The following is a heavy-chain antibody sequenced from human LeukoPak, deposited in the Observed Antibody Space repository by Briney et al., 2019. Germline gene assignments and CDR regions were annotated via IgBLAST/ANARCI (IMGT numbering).Heavy chain of an antibody. V-gene: IGHV3-66*01. Sequence: PGGSLRLSCAASGFTVSSNYMSWVRRAPGKGLEWVSVIYSGGSTYYADSVKGRFTISRDNSKNTLYLQMNSLRAEDTAVYYCARVERGQWLTPDYWGQGTLVTVSS. CDR1: GFTVSSNY. J-gene: IGHJ4*02. CDR2: IYSGGST. D-gene: IGHD6-19*01. CDR3: ARVERGQWLTPDY.